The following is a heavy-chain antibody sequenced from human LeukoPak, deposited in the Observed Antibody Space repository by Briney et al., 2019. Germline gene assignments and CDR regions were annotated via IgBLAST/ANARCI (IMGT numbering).Heavy chain of an antibody. J-gene: IGHJ4*02. V-gene: IGHV3-23*01. D-gene: IGHD3-22*01. CDR2: ISGSGGST. CDR1: GFTFSSYA. CDR3: ARASGSSGYYQLPIDY. Sequence: GGSLRLSCAASGFTFSSYAMSWVRQAPGKGLEWVSGISGSGGSTFYADYVKGRFTISRDNSKNKLYLQMSSLRAEDTAVYYCARASGSSGYYQLPIDYWGQGTLVTVSS.